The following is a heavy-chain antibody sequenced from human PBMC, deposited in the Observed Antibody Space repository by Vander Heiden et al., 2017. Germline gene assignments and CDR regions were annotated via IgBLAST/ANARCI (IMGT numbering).Heavy chain of an antibody. D-gene: IGHD2-15*01. CDR3: AKDLTYSAGWFDP. CDR2: ISGSGGST. Sequence: EVQLLEAGGGLVQPGGSPRLSCAASGFTFSSYGMGWVRLAPGKGLVWVSGISGSGGSTNYADSVKGRFTISSDNAKNTLYLQMNSLRADDTAVYYCAKDLTYSAGWFDPWGQGTLVTVSS. CDR1: GFTFSSYG. J-gene: IGHJ5*02. V-gene: IGHV3-23*01.